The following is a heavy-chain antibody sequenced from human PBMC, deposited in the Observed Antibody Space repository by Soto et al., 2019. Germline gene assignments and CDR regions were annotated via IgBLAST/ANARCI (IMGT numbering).Heavy chain of an antibody. CDR3: ARSGLGRPFDY. Sequence: SETLSLTCTVSGGSISSYYWSWIRQPPGKGLEWIGYIYYSGSTNYNPSLKGRVTISVDTSKNQFSLKLSSVTAADTAVYYCARSGLGRPFDYWGQGTLVTVSS. D-gene: IGHD3-10*01. CDR2: IYYSGST. J-gene: IGHJ4*02. V-gene: IGHV4-59*01. CDR1: GGSISSYY.